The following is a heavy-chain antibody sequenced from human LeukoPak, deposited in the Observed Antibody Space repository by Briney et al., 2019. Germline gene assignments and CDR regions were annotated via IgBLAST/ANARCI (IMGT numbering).Heavy chain of an antibody. CDR1: GFTFSSYE. D-gene: IGHD3-9*01. J-gene: IGHJ3*02. CDR2: ISSSGSTI. Sequence: GGSLRLSCAASGFTFSSYEMNWVRQAPGKGLEWVSYISSSGSTIYYADSVKGRFTISRANAKNSLYLQMNSLRAEDTAVYYCAKGGYDILTGYYHDAFDIWGQGTMVTVSS. CDR3: AKGGYDILTGYYHDAFDI. V-gene: IGHV3-48*03.